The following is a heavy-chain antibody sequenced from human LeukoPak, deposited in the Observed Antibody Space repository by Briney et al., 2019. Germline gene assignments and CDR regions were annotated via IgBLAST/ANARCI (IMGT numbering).Heavy chain of an antibody. D-gene: IGHD2-2*01. V-gene: IGHV1-69*13. Sequence: GASVKVSCKASGYTFTSYAISWVRQAPGQGLEWMGGIIPTFGTANYAQKFQGRVTITADESTSTAYMELSSLRSEDTAVYYCARVPVGGIPARTNWFDPWGQGTLVTVSS. CDR3: ARVPVGGIPARTNWFDP. CDR1: GYTFTSYA. J-gene: IGHJ5*02. CDR2: IIPTFGTA.